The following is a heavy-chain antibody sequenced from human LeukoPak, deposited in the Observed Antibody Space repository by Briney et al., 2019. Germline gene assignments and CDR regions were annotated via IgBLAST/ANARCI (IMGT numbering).Heavy chain of an antibody. Sequence: SETLPLTCTVSGGSISSYYWSWIRQPPGKGLEWIGYIYYSGSTNYNPSLKSRVTISVDTSKNQFSLKLSSVTAADTAVYYCARHPSGYDRYYFDYWGQGTLVTVSS. J-gene: IGHJ4*02. D-gene: IGHD5-12*01. CDR1: GGSISSYY. CDR2: IYYSGST. CDR3: ARHPSGYDRYYFDY. V-gene: IGHV4-59*08.